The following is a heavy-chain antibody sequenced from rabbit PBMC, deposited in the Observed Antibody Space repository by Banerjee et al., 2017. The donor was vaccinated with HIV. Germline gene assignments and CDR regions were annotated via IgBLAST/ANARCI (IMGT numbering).Heavy chain of an antibody. J-gene: IGHJ6*01. CDR2: INTGSRNA. V-gene: IGHV1S45*01. D-gene: IGHD4-1*01. CDR1: GFSFSSTYY. CDR3: AREWSAWGLHL. Sequence: QEQLEESGGDLVKPGGSLTLTCTASGFSFSSTYYMCWVRQAPGKGLEWIGCINTGSRNAYYASWVISRFTISKTSSTTVALHMTSLTAADTATYFCAREWSAWGLHLWGPGTLVTVS.